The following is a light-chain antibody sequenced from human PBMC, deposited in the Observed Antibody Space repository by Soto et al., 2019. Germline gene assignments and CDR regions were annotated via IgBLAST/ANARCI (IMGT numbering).Light chain of an antibody. CDR1: SSDVGGYNY. CDR2: EVS. J-gene: IGLJ2*01. CDR3: SSFTSSSTLVV. Sequence: QPASVSGSPGQSITISCTGTSSDVGGYNYVSWYQQHPGKAPKLMIYEVSNRPSGVSNRFSGSKSGNTASLTISGLQAEDEADYYCSSFTSSSTLVVFGGGTKLTVL. V-gene: IGLV2-14*01.